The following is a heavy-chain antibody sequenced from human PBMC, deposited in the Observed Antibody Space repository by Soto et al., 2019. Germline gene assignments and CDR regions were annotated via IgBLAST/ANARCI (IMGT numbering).Heavy chain of an antibody. D-gene: IGHD3-22*01. Sequence: GGSLRLSCAASGFTVSSNYMSWVRQAPGKGLEWVSVIYSGGSTYYADSVKGRFTISRDNSKNTLYLQMNSLRAEDTAVYYCAREKYYYDSSGYYYAQAAYYYYGMDVWGQGTTVTV. V-gene: IGHV3-66*01. CDR3: AREKYYYDSSGYYYAQAAYYYYGMDV. J-gene: IGHJ6*02. CDR2: IYSGGST. CDR1: GFTVSSNY.